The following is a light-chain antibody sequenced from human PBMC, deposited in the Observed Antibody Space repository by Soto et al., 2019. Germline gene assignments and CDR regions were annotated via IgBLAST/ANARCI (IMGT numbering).Light chain of an antibody. V-gene: IGKV3-15*01. Sequence: EILMTQSPATLSVSPGERATLSCRASQSVSSNLAWYQQKPGQAPRLLIYGASTRATGIPARFSGSGSGTEFTLTISSLQSEDFAAYYCQQYNNWHPVTFGQGTKVDIK. CDR1: QSVSSN. J-gene: IGKJ1*01. CDR2: GAS. CDR3: QQYNNWHPVT.